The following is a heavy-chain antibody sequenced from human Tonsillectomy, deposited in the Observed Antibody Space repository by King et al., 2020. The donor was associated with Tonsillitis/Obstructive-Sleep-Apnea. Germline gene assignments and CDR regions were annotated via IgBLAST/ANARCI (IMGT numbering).Heavy chain of an antibody. D-gene: IGHD4-23*01. CDR3: ARDDYGGNSGVDY. V-gene: IGHV3-33*01. CDR1: GFTFSSYG. J-gene: IGHJ4*02. Sequence: VQLVESGGGVVQPGRSLRLSCAASGFTFSSYGIHWVRQAPGKGLEWVALIWYDGSNKYYADSVKGRFTISRDNSKNTLYLQINSLRAEDTDVYYCARDDYGGNSGVDYWGQGTLVTVSS. CDR2: IWYDGSNK.